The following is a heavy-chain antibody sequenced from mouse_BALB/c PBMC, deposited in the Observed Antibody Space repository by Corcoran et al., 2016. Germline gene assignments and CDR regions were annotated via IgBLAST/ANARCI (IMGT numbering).Heavy chain of an antibody. J-gene: IGHJ4*01. Sequence: EVQLQQSGAELVKPGASVKLSCTASGFNIKDTYMHWVKQRPEQGLEWIGRIDPANGNTKYDPKFQGKATITADTSSNTAYLQLSSLTSEDTAVYYCARGAPRNYYAMDYWGQGTSVTVSS. CDR1: GFNIKDTY. CDR3: ARGAPRNYYAMDY. V-gene: IGHV14-3*02. D-gene: IGHD2-10*02. CDR2: IDPANGNT.